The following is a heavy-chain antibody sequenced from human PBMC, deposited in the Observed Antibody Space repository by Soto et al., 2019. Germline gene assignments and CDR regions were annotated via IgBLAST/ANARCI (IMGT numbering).Heavy chain of an antibody. V-gene: IGHV3-23*01. J-gene: IGHJ4*02. CDR3: AKGVTDYNYFDY. Sequence: PGGSLRLSCAASGFPFISYAMSWVRQAPGKGLEWVSAISGSGGSTYYADSVKGRFTISRDNSKNTLYLQMNSLRAEDTAVYYCAKGVTDYNYFDYWGQGTLVTVSS. D-gene: IGHD4-4*01. CDR2: ISGSGGST. CDR1: GFPFISYA.